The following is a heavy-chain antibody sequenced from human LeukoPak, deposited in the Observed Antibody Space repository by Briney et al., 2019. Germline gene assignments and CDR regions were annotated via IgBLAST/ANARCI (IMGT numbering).Heavy chain of an antibody. Sequence: SVKVSCKTSGGTFSSSAITWVRQAPGQGLEWMGRIIPVRNITTYAQKFQGRVTITADTSTSTVYMELSSLRSEETAVYYCAKDQGLTAPPPHGLDVWGQGTTVIVTS. D-gene: IGHD5-18*01. CDR3: AKDQGLTAPPPHGLDV. CDR1: GGTFSSSA. J-gene: IGHJ6*02. V-gene: IGHV1-69*04. CDR2: IIPVRNIT.